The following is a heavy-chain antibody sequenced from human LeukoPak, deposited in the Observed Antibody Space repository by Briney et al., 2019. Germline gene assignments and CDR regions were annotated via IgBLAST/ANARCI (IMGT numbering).Heavy chain of an antibody. V-gene: IGHV3-7*04. D-gene: IGHD3-16*02. J-gene: IGHJ4*02. CDR1: GFTFSSYW. CDR2: IKQGGSEK. Sequence: PGGSLRLSCAASGFTFSSYWMSWVRQAPGKGLEWVANIKQGGSEKYYVDSVKGRFTISRDNAKNSLYLQMNSLRAEDTAVYYCARDLAYDYVWGSYRYMSYFDYWGQGTLVTVSS. CDR3: ARDLAYDYVWGSYRYMSYFDY.